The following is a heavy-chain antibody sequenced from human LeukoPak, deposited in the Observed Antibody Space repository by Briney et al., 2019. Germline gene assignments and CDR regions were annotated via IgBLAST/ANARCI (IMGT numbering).Heavy chain of an antibody. CDR1: GASINTYY. CDR3: ARVLRPMASQYYFDY. Sequence: SQTLSLTCTVSGASINTYYWSWIRQPPGKGLEWIGYIYYSGTTSYNPSLKTRVTISIDTSKNQFSLKLSSVTAADTAVYYCARVLRPMASQYYFDYWGQGTLVTVSS. J-gene: IGHJ4*02. V-gene: IGHV4-59*01. CDR2: IYYSGTT. D-gene: IGHD3-10*01.